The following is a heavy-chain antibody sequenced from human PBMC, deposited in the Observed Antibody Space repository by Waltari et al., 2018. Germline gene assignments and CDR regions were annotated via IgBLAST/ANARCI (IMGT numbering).Heavy chain of an antibody. CDR2: IYHSGST. V-gene: IGHV4-38-2*02. CDR1: VYSIRSGSY. D-gene: IGHD1-1*01. J-gene: IGHJ6*03. Sequence: QAQLQESGPGLVKPSGTLSRTCTVSVYSIRSGSYWACSRPPPGKGLEGIGSIYHSGSTYDNPTLKSRVTISVDMSKTQFSLKLSSVTAADTAVYYGATGQPFYYYYYMDVWGKGTTVTVSS. CDR3: ATGQPFYYYYYMDV.